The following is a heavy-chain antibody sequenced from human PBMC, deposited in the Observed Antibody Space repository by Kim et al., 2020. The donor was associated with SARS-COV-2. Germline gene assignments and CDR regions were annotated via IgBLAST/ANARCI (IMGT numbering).Heavy chain of an antibody. CDR3: ARGLIIGQLAGAYYFDY. Sequence: SETLSLTCAVYGGSFSGYYWSWIRQPPGKGLEWIGEINHSGSTDYNPSLKSRVTISVDTSKNQFSLKLNSVTAADTAVYYCARGLIIGQLAGAYYFDYWG. V-gene: IGHV4-34*01. D-gene: IGHD6-13*01. CDR1: GGSFSGYY. J-gene: IGHJ4*01. CDR2: INHSGST.